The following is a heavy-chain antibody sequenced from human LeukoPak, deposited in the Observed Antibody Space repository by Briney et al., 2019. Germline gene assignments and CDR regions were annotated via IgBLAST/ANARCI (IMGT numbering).Heavy chain of an antibody. V-gene: IGHV3-23*01. CDR1: GFTFSSYG. CDR3: AKTGSGWWFDY. J-gene: IGHJ4*02. Sequence: PGGSLRLSCAASGFTFSSYGMSWVRQAPGKGLEWVSDISGSGGSTNYADSVKGRFTISRDNSKNTLYLQMNSLRADDTGVYYCAKTGSGWWFDYWGQGTLVTVSS. CDR2: ISGSGGST. D-gene: IGHD6-19*01.